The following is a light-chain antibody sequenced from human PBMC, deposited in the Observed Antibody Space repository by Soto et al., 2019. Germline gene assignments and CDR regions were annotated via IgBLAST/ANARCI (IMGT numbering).Light chain of an antibody. CDR3: QQYSCSSTT. CDR2: KAS. J-gene: IGKJ1*01. Sequence: DIQMTQSPSTLSASVGDRVTITCRASQNINNWLAWYQQKPGQAPKLLIYKASNLESGVPSRFNASGSGTEFTLSVSSLQPDDFATHNCQQYSCSSTTFGQRHKVEVK. CDR1: QNINNW. V-gene: IGKV1-5*03.